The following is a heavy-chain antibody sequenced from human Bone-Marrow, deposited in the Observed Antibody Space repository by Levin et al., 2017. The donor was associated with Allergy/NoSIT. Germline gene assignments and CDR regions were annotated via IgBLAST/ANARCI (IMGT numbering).Heavy chain of an antibody. CDR1: GFSFSFYG. V-gene: IGHV3-30*18. J-gene: IGHJ6*02. Sequence: GESLKISCAASGFSFSFYGMHWVRQAPGKGLEWVAVTSYDGSNEYYADSVKGRFTISRDNSKNTLYLQLNSVRPDETAVYYCAKSVGGTSVYYYSYGMDVWGQGTTVTVSS. CDR3: AKSVGGTSVYYYSYGMDV. CDR2: TSYDGSNE. D-gene: IGHD4-23*01.